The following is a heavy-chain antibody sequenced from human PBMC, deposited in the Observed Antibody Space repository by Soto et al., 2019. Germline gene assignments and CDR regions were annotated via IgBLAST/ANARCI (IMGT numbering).Heavy chain of an antibody. CDR1: GGSISSGDYY. J-gene: IGHJ5*02. D-gene: IGHD1-26*01. V-gene: IGHV4-30-4*01. CDR2: IYYSGST. CDR3: ARGHIVGALNWFDP. Sequence: QVQLQESGPGLVKPSQTLSLTCTVSGGSISSGDYYWSWIRQPPGKGLEWIGYIYYSGSTYYNPPRKSRVTISVDTSKNQFSLKLSSVTAADTAVYYCARGHIVGALNWFDPWGQGTLVTVSS.